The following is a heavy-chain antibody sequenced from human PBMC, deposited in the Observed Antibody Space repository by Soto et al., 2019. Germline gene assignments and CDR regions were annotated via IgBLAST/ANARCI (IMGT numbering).Heavy chain of an antibody. J-gene: IGHJ6*04. Sequence: SVQVSCTSSGGTFSSYAISWVRQAPGQGLEWMGGIIPIFGTANYAQKFQGRVTITADKSTSTAYMELSSLRSEDTAVYYCRIGIEGGCGTYSYYVMAGWGNGKTVTVSS. V-gene: IGHV1-69*06. CDR3: RIGIEGGCGTYSYYVMAG. CDR2: IIPIFGTA. CDR1: GGTFSSYA. D-gene: IGHD2-21*01.